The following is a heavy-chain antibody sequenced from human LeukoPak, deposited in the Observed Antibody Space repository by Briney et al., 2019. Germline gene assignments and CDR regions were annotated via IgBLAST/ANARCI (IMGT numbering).Heavy chain of an antibody. CDR2: INPDGNKK. V-gene: IGHV3-7*01. CDR1: GFTFSSYS. CDR3: ARDLAYSRLDY. D-gene: IGHD5-18*01. Sequence: GGSLRLSCAASGFTFSSYSMNWVRQAPGKGLEWVASINPDGNKKYSADSVKGRFTISRDNAENSLYLQMNSLRVEDTAFYYCARDLAYSRLDYWGQGMLVTVSS. J-gene: IGHJ4*02.